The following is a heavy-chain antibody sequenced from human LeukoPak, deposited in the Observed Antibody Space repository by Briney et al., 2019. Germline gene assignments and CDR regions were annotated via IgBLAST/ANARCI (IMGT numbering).Heavy chain of an antibody. V-gene: IGHV3-21*04. CDR1: EFTFSSYN. CDR2: ISSFSSYI. CDR3: ARVRFGTEWYSSDAFAF. D-gene: IGHD3-3*01. Sequence: GGSLRLSCAASEFTFSSYNMNWVRQAPGKGLEWVSSISSFSSYIYYADSVKGRFTISRDNSKNTLYLQMNSLRTVDTAIYYCARVRFGTEWYSSDAFAFWGQGTMVTVAS. J-gene: IGHJ3*01.